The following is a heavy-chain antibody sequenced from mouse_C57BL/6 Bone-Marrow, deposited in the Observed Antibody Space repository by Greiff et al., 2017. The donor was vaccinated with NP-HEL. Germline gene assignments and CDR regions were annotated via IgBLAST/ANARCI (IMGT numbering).Heavy chain of an antibody. CDR3: ARGGQLRFPFAY. D-gene: IGHD3-2*02. V-gene: IGHV5-6*01. CDR2: ISSGGSYT. J-gene: IGHJ3*01. CDR1: GFTFSSYG. Sequence: EVQLQESGGDLVKPGGSLKLSCAASGFTFSSYGMSWVRQTPDKRLEWVATISSGGSYTYYPDSVKGRFTISRDNAKNTLYLQMSSLKSEDTAMYYCARGGQLRFPFAYWGKGTLSLSLQ.